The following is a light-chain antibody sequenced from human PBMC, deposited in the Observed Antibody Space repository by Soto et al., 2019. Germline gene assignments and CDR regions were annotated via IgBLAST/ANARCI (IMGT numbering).Light chain of an antibody. Sequence: QSVLTQPASVSSSPGQSITISCTGTSSDVGGYNSICWYKQHPGKASQLMIYEVTNRPSGVSDRFPGSKSGNTASLTISSIQAEDEAHYYCSSYTSSSTLYVFGSGTKVTVL. CDR2: EVT. V-gene: IGLV2-14*01. CDR1: SSDVGGYNS. CDR3: SSYTSSSTLYV. J-gene: IGLJ1*01.